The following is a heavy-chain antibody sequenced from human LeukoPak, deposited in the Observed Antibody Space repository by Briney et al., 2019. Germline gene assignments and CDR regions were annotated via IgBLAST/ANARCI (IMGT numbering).Heavy chain of an antibody. CDR3: ARAPGGDCSSTSCYTDYYYYMDV. V-gene: IGHV3-21*01. J-gene: IGHJ6*03. CDR1: GFTFSSYS. D-gene: IGHD2-2*02. CDR2: ISSSSSYI. Sequence: GGSLRLSCAASGFTFSSYSMNWVRQAPGKGLEWVSSISSSSSYIYYADSVEGRFTISRDNAKNSLYLQMNSLRAEDTAVYYCARAPGGDCSSTSCYTDYYYYMDVWGKGTTVTVSS.